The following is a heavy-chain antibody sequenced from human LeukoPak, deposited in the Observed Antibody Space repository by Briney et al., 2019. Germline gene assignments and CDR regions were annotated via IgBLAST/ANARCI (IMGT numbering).Heavy chain of an antibody. J-gene: IGHJ4*02. CDR1: GGSISRNAYY. CDR3: AYSGSYGHLGY. D-gene: IGHD1-26*01. Sequence: PSETLSLTCTVSGGSISRNAYYWAWIRQPPGKGLEWIGSIYSSVSTYYNPSLKSRVTISVDTSKNQFSLRLSSVTAADTALYYCAYSGSYGHLGYWGQGIPVTVSS. CDR2: IYSSVST. V-gene: IGHV4-39*01.